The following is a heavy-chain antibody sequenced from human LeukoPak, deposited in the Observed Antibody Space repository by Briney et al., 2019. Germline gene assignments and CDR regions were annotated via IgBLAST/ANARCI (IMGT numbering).Heavy chain of an antibody. CDR3: ARGEGYQLLDAFDI. V-gene: IGHV3-48*03. J-gene: IGHJ3*02. CDR2: ISSGGSTI. CDR1: GFTFSSYE. Sequence: PGGSLRLSCAVSGFTFSSYEMNWVRQAPGKGLEWVSHISSGGSTIYYADSVKGRFTISRDNAKKSLYLQMNSLRAEDTAVYYCARGEGYQLLDAFDIWGQGTMVTVSS. D-gene: IGHD2-2*01.